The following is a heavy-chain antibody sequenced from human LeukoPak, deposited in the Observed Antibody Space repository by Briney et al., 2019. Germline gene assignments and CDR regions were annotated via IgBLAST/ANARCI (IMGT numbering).Heavy chain of an antibody. D-gene: IGHD3-10*01. Sequence: SETLSLTCDVYGGSFSGYYWSWVRQPPGKGLEWNGEINHSGSTNYNPSLKSRVTISVDKSKNQFSLKLNSVTAGDPAVYYRAGRRPAMVRGAHNWFDPWGQGTLVTVSS. J-gene: IGHJ5*02. CDR1: GGSFSGYY. V-gene: IGHV4-34*01. CDR3: AGRRPAMVRGAHNWFDP. CDR2: INHSGST.